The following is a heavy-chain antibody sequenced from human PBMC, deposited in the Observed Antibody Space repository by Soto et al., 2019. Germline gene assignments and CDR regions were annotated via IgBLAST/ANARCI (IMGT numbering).Heavy chain of an antibody. D-gene: IGHD6-6*01. Sequence: SETLSLTCTVSGGSISSGGYYWSWIRQHPGKGLEWIGYIYYSGSTYYNPSLKSRVTISVDTSKNQFSLKLSSVTAADTAVYYCERDLRMRSSYPYYYYYGMDVWGQGNTVTVSS. J-gene: IGHJ6*02. CDR1: GGSISSGGYY. CDR3: ERDLRMRSSYPYYYYYGMDV. CDR2: IYYSGST. V-gene: IGHV4-31*03.